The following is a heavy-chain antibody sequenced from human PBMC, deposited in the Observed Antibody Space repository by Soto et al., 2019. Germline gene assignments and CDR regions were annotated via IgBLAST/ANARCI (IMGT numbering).Heavy chain of an antibody. J-gene: IGHJ4*02. CDR3: ARDRTAAY. V-gene: IGHV4-59*01. D-gene: IGHD2-8*02. Sequence: SETLTLTCTVSGGSIHGYYWTRIRQPPGKGLEWIGYIYYSGSTNYNPSRKSRVAMSVDTSKNQFSLKLSSVTAADTAVYYCARDRTAAYWGQGTLVTVSS. CDR1: GGSIHGYY. CDR2: IYYSGST.